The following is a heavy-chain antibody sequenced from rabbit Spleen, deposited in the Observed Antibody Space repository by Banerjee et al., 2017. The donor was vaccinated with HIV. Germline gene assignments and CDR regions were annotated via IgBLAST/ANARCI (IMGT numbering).Heavy chain of an antibody. CDR1: GLDFSGDSY. J-gene: IGHJ6*01. CDR3: ARDTSSSFSSYGMDL. D-gene: IGHD1-1*01. CDR2: IDIGSSGFT. V-gene: IGHV1S40*01. Sequence: ESGGGLVKPGASLTLTCKASGLDFSGDSYDSYMCWVRQAPGKGLEWIACIDIGSSGFTYFASWAKGRFTISKTSSTTVTLQMTSMTAADTATYFCARDTSSSFSSYGMDLWGPGTLVTVS.